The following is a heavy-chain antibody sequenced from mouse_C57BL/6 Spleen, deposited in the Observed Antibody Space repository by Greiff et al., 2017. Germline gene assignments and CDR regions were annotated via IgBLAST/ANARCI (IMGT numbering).Heavy chain of an antibody. CDR1: GFTFTSYW. Sequence: QVQLQQPGAELVMPGASVKLSCKASGFTFTSYWMHWVKQRPGQGLEWIREIDPSDSYTNYNQKFKGKSTLTVDKSSSTAYMQLSSLTSEDSSVYYCARGGYYDYPLFAYWGQGTLVPVSA. D-gene: IGHD2-4*01. CDR2: IDPSDSYT. J-gene: IGHJ3*01. CDR3: ARGGYYDYPLFAY. V-gene: IGHV1-69*01.